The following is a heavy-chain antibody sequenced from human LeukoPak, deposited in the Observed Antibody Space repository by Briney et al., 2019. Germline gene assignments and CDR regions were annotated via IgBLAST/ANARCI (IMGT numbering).Heavy chain of an antibody. Sequence: SEILSLTCTVSGYSISSGYYWGWIRQPPGKGLEWIGSIYHSGSTYYNPSLKSRVTISVDTSKNQFSLKLSSVTAADTAVYYCAREIVGATEGYWGQGTLVTVSS. J-gene: IGHJ4*02. CDR3: AREIVGATEGY. V-gene: IGHV4-38-2*02. CDR1: GYSISSGYY. D-gene: IGHD1-26*01. CDR2: IYHSGST.